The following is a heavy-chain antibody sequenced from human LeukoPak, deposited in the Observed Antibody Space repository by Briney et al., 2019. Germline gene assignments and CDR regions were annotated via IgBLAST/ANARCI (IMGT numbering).Heavy chain of an antibody. V-gene: IGHV3-66*03. CDR1: GFTFSNNY. Sequence: GGSLRLSCAASGFTFSNNYMRWVRQAPGKGLEWVSSIYSRGSTSYLDSVKGGFTISRDNSKNTLFLQMNSLRVEDTAVYYCARDYYGPWGQGTLVTVSS. CDR3: ARDYYGP. D-gene: IGHD3-22*01. CDR2: IYSRGST. J-gene: IGHJ5*02.